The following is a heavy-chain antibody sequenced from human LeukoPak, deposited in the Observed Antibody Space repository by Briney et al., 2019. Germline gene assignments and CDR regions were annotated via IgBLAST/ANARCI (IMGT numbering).Heavy chain of an antibody. J-gene: IGHJ4*02. CDR1: GFTFSSYG. D-gene: IGHD6-19*01. V-gene: IGHV3-30*02. Sequence: GGSLRLSCAASGFTFSSYGMHWVRQAPGKGLEWVAFIRYDGSNKYYADSVKGRFTISRDNSKNTLYLQMNSLRAEDTAVYYCAKDVSSGWYHYFDYWGQGTLVTVPS. CDR3: AKDVSSGWYHYFDY. CDR2: IRYDGSNK.